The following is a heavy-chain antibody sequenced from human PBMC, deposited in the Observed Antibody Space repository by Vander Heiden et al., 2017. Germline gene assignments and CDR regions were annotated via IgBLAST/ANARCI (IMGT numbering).Heavy chain of an antibody. CDR2: SIPLFGTA. CDR1: GGSFISYA. Sequence: QVQLVQSGAEVKKPGSSVKVSCKASGGSFISYAFSWVRQAPGQGLEWMGVSIPLFGTANYAQKFQGRVTISADKSTSTAFMELSSLRSEDTAVYFCATGAPGAFDIWGQGTMGTVSS. D-gene: IGHD3-10*01. CDR3: ATGAPGAFDI. J-gene: IGHJ3*02. V-gene: IGHV1-69*06.